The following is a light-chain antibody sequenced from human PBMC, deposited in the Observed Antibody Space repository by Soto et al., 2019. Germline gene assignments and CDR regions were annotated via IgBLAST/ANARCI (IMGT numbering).Light chain of an antibody. CDR2: GAS. CDR3: LQYGTSPYT. CDR1: QSVSSNF. J-gene: IGKJ2*01. V-gene: IGKV3-20*01. Sequence: EIVLTQSPGTLSLSTGERATLSCRASQSVSSNFLAWYQQKPGQAPRLLIYGASNRATGIPDRFSGSGSGTDFTLTISRLEPEDFAVYYCLQYGTSPYTFGQGTKLEIK.